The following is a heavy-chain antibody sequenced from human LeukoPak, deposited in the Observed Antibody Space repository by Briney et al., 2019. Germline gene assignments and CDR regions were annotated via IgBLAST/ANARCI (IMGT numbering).Heavy chain of an antibody. V-gene: IGHV4-34*01. J-gene: IGHJ6*02. CDR3: ARGRGRYCSGGSCYSPLGYYYYGMDV. CDR1: GGSFSGYY. CDR2: INHSGST. Sequence: SETLSLTCAVYGGSFSGYYWSWIRQPPGKGLEWIGEINHSGSTNYNPSLKSRVTISVDTSKNQFSLKLSSVTAADTAVYYCARGRGRYCSGGSCYSPLGYYYYGMDVWGQGTTVIVFS. D-gene: IGHD2-15*01.